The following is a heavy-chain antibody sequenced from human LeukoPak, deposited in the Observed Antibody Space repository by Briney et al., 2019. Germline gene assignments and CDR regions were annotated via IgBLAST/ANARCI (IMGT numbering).Heavy chain of an antibody. CDR1: GFTFTSSA. CDR2: IVVGSGNT. D-gene: IGHD2/OR15-2a*01. J-gene: IGHJ5*02. V-gene: IGHV1-58*02. CDR3: ARGSRNRFPKPLDP. Sequence: SVKVSCKASGFTFTSSAMQWVRQARGQRLEWIGWIVVGSGNTNYAQKFQERVTITRDMSTSTAYMELSSLRSEDTAVYYCARGSRNRFPKPLDPWGQGTLVTVSS.